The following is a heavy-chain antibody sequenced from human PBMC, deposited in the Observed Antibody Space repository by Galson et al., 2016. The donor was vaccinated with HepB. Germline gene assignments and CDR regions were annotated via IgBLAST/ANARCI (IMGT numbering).Heavy chain of an antibody. J-gene: IGHJ4*02. Sequence: SLRLSCAASGFSFGDYTMSWFRQAPGKGLEWVGFIKNKAYGETTEYAASVKDRFLISRDDSTSIAYLQMNTLKTDDTAVYYCTPTWLGETSRWGQGTLVTVSS. CDR3: TPTWLGETSR. CDR1: GFSFGDYT. CDR2: IKNKAYGETT. V-gene: IGHV3-49*03. D-gene: IGHD3-10*01.